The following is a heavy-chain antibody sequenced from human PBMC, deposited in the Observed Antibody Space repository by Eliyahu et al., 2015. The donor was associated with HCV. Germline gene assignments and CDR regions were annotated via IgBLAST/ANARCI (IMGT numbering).Heavy chain of an antibody. Sequence: QVHLQQWGAGLLKPSETLSLTCAVSGESFDGYYWSWIRQPPGKGLEWIGEITHSGTTNYNPSLKSRVTLSVDTSRNQFSLNLTSVTAADTALYYCARPLFSYTSSWSERDYWGQGTLVTVSS. V-gene: IGHV4-34*01. D-gene: IGHD6-13*01. CDR3: ARPLFSYTSSWSERDY. CDR1: GESFDGYY. J-gene: IGHJ4*02. CDR2: ITHSGTT.